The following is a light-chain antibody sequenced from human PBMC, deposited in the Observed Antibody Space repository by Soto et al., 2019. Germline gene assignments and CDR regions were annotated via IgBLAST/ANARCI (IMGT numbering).Light chain of an antibody. CDR3: QQYNDYSLT. V-gene: IGKV1-5*03. Sequence: IQMTQSPSTLSASVGDRVAITCRASQSIGIWLAWYQEKPGKAPRLLIYNASSIESGVPSRFSGSGYGTEFTLTISSLQPDDFATYYCQQYNDYSLTFGQGTKVEIK. CDR2: NAS. J-gene: IGKJ1*01. CDR1: QSIGIW.